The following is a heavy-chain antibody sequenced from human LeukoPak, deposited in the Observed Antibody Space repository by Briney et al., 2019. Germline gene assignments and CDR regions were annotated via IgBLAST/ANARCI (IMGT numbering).Heavy chain of an antibody. V-gene: IGHV4-38-2*02. D-gene: IGHD5-18*01. CDR3: ARGAYSYVGYFDY. J-gene: IGHJ4*02. CDR1: GYSINGGYY. CDR2: IYHSGTT. Sequence: SETLSLTCTVSGYSINGGYYWGWIRQPPGKGLEWIGIIYHSGTTYSNPSLKSRVTISVDTSKNQFSLKLSSVTAEDTAVYYCARGAYSYVGYFDYWGQGTLVTVSS.